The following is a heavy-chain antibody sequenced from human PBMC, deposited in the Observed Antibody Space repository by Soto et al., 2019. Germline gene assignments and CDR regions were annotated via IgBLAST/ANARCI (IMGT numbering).Heavy chain of an antibody. CDR1: GASISGFY. CDR2: IYATGTT. Sequence: PSETLSLTCTVSGASISGFYWSWIRKSAGKGLEWIGRIYATGTTDYNPSLKSRVMMSVDTSKKQFSLKLRSVTAADTAVYYCVRDGTKTLRDWFDPWGQGISVTVSS. CDR3: VRDGTKTLRDWFDP. D-gene: IGHD1-1*01. J-gene: IGHJ5*02. V-gene: IGHV4-4*07.